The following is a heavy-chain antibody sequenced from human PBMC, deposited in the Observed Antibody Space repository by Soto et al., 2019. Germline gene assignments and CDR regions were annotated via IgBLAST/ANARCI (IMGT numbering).Heavy chain of an antibody. CDR3: ARETCSGGSCYSRDYGMDV. Sequence: ASVKVSCKASGYTFTGYYMHWVRQAPGQGPEWMGWINPNSGGTNYAQKFQGWVTMTRDTSISTAYMELSRLRSDDTAVYYCARETCSGGSCYSRDYGMDVWGQGTTVTVSS. D-gene: IGHD2-15*01. V-gene: IGHV1-2*04. CDR2: INPNSGGT. CDR1: GYTFTGYY. J-gene: IGHJ6*02.